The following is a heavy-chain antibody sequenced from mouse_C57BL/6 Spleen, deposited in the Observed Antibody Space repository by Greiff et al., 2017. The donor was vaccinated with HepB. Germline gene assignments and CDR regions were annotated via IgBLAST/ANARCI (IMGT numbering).Heavy chain of an antibody. D-gene: IGHD1-1*01. CDR3: ARGNYYGSSYPLFDY. J-gene: IGHJ2*01. CDR2: IDPSDSYT. Sequence: QVQLQQPGAELVKPGASVKLSCKASGYTFTSYWMQWVKQRPGQGLEWIGEIDPSDSYTNYNQKFKGKATLTVDTSSSTAYMQLSSLTSEDSAFYYCARGNYYGSSYPLFDYWGQGTTLTVSS. V-gene: IGHV1-50*01. CDR1: GYTFTSYW.